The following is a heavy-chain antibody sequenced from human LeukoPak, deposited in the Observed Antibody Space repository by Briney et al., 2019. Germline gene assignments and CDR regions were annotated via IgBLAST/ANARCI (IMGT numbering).Heavy chain of an antibody. CDR3: VPPYYFAY. CDR2: ISDSGAGT. J-gene: IGHJ4*02. Sequence: ETLSLTCAVYGGSFSGYYWSWIRQPPGKGLEWVSAISDSGAGTYYADSVKGRFTISRDNSKNALYLQMNSLTAEDTAVYYCVPPYYFAYWGQGTLVTVSS. V-gene: IGHV3-23*01. CDR1: GGSFSGYY. D-gene: IGHD2-21*01.